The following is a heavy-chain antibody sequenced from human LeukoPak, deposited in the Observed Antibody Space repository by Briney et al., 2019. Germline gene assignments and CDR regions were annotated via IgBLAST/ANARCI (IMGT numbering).Heavy chain of an antibody. Sequence: PSETLSLTCTVSGGSISSGGYYWSWIRQPPGKGLEWIGSIHHSGSTYYNPSLKSRVTISVDTSKTQFSLTLSSVTAADTAVYYCARDRFGMSATGTDFDFWGRGTLLTVSS. D-gene: IGHD1-14*01. V-gene: IGHV4-39*07. J-gene: IGHJ4*02. CDR1: GGSISSGGYY. CDR2: IHHSGST. CDR3: ARDRFGMSATGTDFDF.